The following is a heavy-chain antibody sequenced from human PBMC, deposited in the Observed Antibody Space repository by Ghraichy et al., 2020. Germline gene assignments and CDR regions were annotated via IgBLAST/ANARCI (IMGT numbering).Heavy chain of an antibody. Sequence: QTLSLTCAISGDSVSSNSAAWNWIRQSPSRGLEWLGKTYYRSKWYNDYAASVKSRITIKPDTSKNQFSLQLNSVTPEDTAVYYCARESVYCSGGSCYPYYGMDVWGQGTTVTVSS. J-gene: IGHJ6*02. CDR3: ARESVYCSGGSCYPYYGMDV. D-gene: IGHD2-15*01. V-gene: IGHV6-1*01. CDR1: GDSVSSNSAA. CDR2: TYYRSKWYN.